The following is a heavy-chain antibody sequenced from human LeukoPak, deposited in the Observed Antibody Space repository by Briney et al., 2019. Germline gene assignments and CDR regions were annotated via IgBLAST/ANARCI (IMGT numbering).Heavy chain of an antibody. J-gene: IGHJ4*02. Sequence: ASVKVSCKASGYTFTSYYMHWVRQAPGQGLEWMGIINPSGGSTSYAQKFQGRVTMTRDTSTSTVYMELSSLRSEDTAVYYCATARGGYCSGGSRYGDYYFDYWGQGTLVTVSS. V-gene: IGHV1-46*01. CDR1: GYTFTSYY. CDR3: ATARGGYCSGGSRYGDYYFDY. D-gene: IGHD2-15*01. CDR2: INPSGGST.